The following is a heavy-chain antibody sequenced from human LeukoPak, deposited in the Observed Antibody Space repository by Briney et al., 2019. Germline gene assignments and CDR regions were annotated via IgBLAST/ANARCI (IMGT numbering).Heavy chain of an antibody. V-gene: IGHV4-61*01. J-gene: IGHJ4*02. CDR3: ARDLLRWGSLDY. CDR2: IYYSGST. D-gene: IGHD3-3*01. CDR1: GGSINSCSYY. Sequence: PSETLSLTCTVSGGSINSCSYYWGWIRQPPGKGLEWIGYIYYSGSTNYNPSLKSRVTISVDTSKNQFSLKLSSVTAADTAVYYCARDLLRWGSLDYWGQGTLDTVSS.